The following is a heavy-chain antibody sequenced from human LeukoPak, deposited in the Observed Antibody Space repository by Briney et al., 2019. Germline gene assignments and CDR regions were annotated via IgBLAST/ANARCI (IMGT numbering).Heavy chain of an antibody. CDR2: IIPIFGTA. Sequence: ASVKVSCKASGGTFSSYAISWVRQAPGQGLEWMGGIIPIFGTANYAQKFQGRVTITTDESTSTAYMELSSLRSEDTAVYYCARGGVGATPVHYYYYYMDVWGKGTTVTVSS. J-gene: IGHJ6*03. D-gene: IGHD1-26*01. V-gene: IGHV1-69*05. CDR1: GGTFSSYA. CDR3: ARGGVGATPVHYYYYYMDV.